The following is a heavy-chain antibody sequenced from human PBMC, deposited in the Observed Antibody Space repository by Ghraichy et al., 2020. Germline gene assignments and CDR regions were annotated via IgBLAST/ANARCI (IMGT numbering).Heavy chain of an antibody. CDR2: ISSSSSYT. J-gene: IGHJ4*02. CDR1: GFTFSSYS. V-gene: IGHV3-21*01. CDR3: ARGPPWDY. Sequence: GESLKISCAASGFTFSSYSINWVRQAPGKGLEWVSSISSSSSYTYYADSVKGRFTISRDNAKNSLYLQMNSLRAEDTAVYYCARGPPWDYWGQGTLVTVSS.